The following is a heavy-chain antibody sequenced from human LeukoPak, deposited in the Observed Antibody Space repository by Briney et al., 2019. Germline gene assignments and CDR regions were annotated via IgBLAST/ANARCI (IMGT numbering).Heavy chain of an antibody. D-gene: IGHD6-6*01. CDR1: GFTFTNHW. CDR2: LPPDELDI. J-gene: IGHJ4*02. CDR3: VGTIASRGSEY. Sequence: GGSLRLSCAASGFTFTNHWMHWVRQAPGMGLVWVSRLPPDELDIIYADTVKGRLTVSRDNSKHTVYLQINNLRAEDTAVYYCVGTIASRGSEYWGQGALVTVSS. V-gene: IGHV3-74*01.